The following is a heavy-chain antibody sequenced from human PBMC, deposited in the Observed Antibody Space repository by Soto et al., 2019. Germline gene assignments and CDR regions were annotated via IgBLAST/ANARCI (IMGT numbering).Heavy chain of an antibody. CDR3: ARGGLPRVFDY. V-gene: IGHV4-34*01. D-gene: IGHD2-21*02. CDR1: GGSFSGYY. CDR2: INHSGST. J-gene: IGHJ4*02. Sequence: SETLSLTCAVYGGSFSGYYWIWIRQPPGKGLEWIGEINHSGSTNYNPSLKSRVTISVDTSKNQFSLKLSSVTAADTAVYYCARGGLPRVFDYWGQGTLVTVSS.